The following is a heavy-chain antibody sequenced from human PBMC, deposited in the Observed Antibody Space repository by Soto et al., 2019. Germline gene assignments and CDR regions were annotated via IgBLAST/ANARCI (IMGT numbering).Heavy chain of an antibody. J-gene: IGHJ3*02. CDR1: GYSFTSYW. CDR3: ARLTKYYYDSRPAGAFDI. Sequence: PGESLKISCKGSGYSFTSYWISWVRQMPGKGLEWMGRIDPSDSYTNYSPSFQGHVTISADKSISTAYLQWSSLKASDTAMYYCARLTKYYYDSRPAGAFDIWGQGTMVTVSS. D-gene: IGHD3-22*01. CDR2: IDPSDSYT. V-gene: IGHV5-10-1*01.